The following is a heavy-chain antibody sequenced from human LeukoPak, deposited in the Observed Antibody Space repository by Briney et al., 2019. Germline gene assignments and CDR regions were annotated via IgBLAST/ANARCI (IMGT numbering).Heavy chain of an antibody. V-gene: IGHV4-61*02. CDR3: AKGGLQRGGGDFDY. Sequence: SETLSLTCTVSGGSICIGSYYWSWIRQPAGKGLEWIGRIYTSGSTNYNPSLKSRVTISVDTSKNQFSLKLSSVTAADTAVYYCAKGGLQRGGGDFDYWGQGTLVTVSS. CDR1: GGSICIGSYY. D-gene: IGHD3-16*01. J-gene: IGHJ4*02. CDR2: IYTSGST.